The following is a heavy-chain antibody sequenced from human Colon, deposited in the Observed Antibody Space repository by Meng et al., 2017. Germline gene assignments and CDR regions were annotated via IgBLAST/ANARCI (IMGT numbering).Heavy chain of an antibody. CDR3: TRSRPTSRAC. CDR1: GFRFSDFS. V-gene: IGHV3-21*01. Sequence: VGSGGCLIKPGGFLRCSCVASGFRFSDFSRTWVRQAPGKGLEWVSSISSSGNIIPYADSVRGRLIISRDNAKESVHLQMNDLRVEDTAMYYCTRSRPTSRACWGQGTLVTVSS. J-gene: IGHJ4*02. CDR2: ISSSGNII. D-gene: IGHD6-13*01.